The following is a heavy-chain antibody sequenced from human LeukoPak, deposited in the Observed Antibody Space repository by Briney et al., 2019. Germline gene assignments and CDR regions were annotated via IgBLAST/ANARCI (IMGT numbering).Heavy chain of an antibody. CDR1: GGSFSGYY. D-gene: IGHD3-3*01. CDR3: ARLPLLRSRSGYPKGYYYYYMDV. V-gene: IGHV4-34*12. Sequence: SSETLSLTCAVYGGSFSGYYWSWIGQPPGKGLKWIGEIINSGSTNYNPSLKSRVTISVDTSKNQSSLKLSSVTAADTAVYYCARLPLLRSRSGYPKGYYYYYMDVWGKGTTVTVSS. CDR2: IINSGST. J-gene: IGHJ6*03.